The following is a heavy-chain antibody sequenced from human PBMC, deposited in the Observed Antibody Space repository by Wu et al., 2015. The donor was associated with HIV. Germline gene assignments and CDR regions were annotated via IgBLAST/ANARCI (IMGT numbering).Heavy chain of an antibody. CDR2: INPNSGGT. Sequence: QVQLVQSGAEVKKPGASVKVSCKASGYTFTGYYMHWVRQAPGQGLEWMGWINPNSGGTNYAQKFQGRVTMTRDTSISTAYMELSRLRSDDTAVYYCARDRDSSGYYHNYWYFDLWGRGTWSLSPQ. V-gene: IGHV1-2*02. J-gene: IGHJ2*01. CDR3: ARDRDSSGYYHNYWYFDL. D-gene: IGHD3-22*01. CDR1: GYTFTGYY.